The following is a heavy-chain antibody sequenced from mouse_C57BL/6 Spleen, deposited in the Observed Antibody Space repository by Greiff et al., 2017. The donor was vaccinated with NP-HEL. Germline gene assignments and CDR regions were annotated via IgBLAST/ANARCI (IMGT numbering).Heavy chain of an antibody. CDR3: ARDQEGIYYYGRAFAY. J-gene: IGHJ3*01. V-gene: IGHV5-4*01. Sequence: EVQLVESGGGLVKPGGSLKLSCAASGFTFSSYAMSWVRQTPEKRLEWVATISDGGSYTYYPDNVKGRFTISRDNAKNNLYLQISHLKSEDTAMYYCARDQEGIYYYGRAFAYWGQGTLVTVSA. D-gene: IGHD1-1*01. CDR2: ISDGGSYT. CDR1: GFTFSSYA.